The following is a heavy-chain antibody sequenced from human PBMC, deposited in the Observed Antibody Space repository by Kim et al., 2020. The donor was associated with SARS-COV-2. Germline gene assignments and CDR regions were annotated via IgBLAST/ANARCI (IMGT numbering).Heavy chain of an antibody. D-gene: IGHD3-10*01. V-gene: IGHV3-15*01. CDR1: GFTFSNSW. J-gene: IGHJ4*02. Sequence: GGSLRLSCVTSGFTFSNSWMNWVRQAPGKGLEWVGSIKSKIDGETTYYAVHVRCRFTVYSDDSKNTLYLNMNSVTVTDTGVYYCYDSGNWGQGTVVNDAS. CDR2: IKSKIDGETT. CDR3: YDSGN.